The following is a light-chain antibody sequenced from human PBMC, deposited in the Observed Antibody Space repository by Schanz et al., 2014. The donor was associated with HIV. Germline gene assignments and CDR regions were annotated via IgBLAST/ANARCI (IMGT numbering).Light chain of an antibody. CDR3: VSYRSSSTYV. J-gene: IGLJ1*01. CDR2: RNN. Sequence: QSVLTQPPSASGTPGQRVTISCSGSSSNIGTNYVYWYQQLPGTAPKLLIYRNNYRPSGVPDRFSGSKSGTSASLAITGLQAEDEADYYCVSYRSSSTYVFGTGTKLTVL. V-gene: IGLV1-47*01. CDR1: SSNIGTNY.